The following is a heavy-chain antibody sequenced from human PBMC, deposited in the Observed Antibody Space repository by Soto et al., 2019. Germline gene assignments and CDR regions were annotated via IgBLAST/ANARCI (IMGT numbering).Heavy chain of an antibody. CDR2: IYYSVST. CDR3: ARRAGVTPSYCDC. J-gene: IGHJ4*01. Sequence: SETLSLTCTVSGGSISSGGYYWSWILQHPGKGLEWIGYIYYSVSTYYNPSLKSRVTISVDTSKNQFSLKLSSVTAADTAVYYCARRAGVTPSYCDCWGNGNMVNVSP. CDR1: GGSISSGGYY. V-gene: IGHV4-31*03. D-gene: IGHD4-4*01.